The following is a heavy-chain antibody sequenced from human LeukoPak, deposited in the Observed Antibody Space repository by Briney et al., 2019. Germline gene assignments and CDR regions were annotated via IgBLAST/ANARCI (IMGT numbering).Heavy chain of an antibody. CDR2: IYYSGST. Sequence: SETLSLTCTVSGGSISSCSYYWGWIRQPPGKGLEWIGSIYYSGSTYYNPSLKSRVTISVDTSKNQFSLKLSSVTAADTAVYYCARHEIAIVVVGGAFDIWGQGTMVTVSS. CDR3: ARHEIAIVVVGGAFDI. D-gene: IGHD2-15*01. CDR1: GGSISSCSYY. J-gene: IGHJ3*02. V-gene: IGHV4-39*01.